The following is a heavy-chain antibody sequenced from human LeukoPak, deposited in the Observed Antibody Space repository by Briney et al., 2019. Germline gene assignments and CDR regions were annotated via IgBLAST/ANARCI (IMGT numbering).Heavy chain of an antibody. CDR2: IKSDGSNE. CDR3: ANFDH. J-gene: IGHJ4*02. Sequence: PGGSLRLSCTVSGLTFSSSDIHWFRRAPGKGLEWVASIKSDGSNEYFADSVKGRFTISRDNSRNIAYLQMSSLRAEDTAVYYCANFDHWGQGTLVTVS. CDR1: GLTFSSSD. V-gene: IGHV3-30*02.